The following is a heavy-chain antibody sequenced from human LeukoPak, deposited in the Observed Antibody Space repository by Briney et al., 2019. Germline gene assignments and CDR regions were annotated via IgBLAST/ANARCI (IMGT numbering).Heavy chain of an antibody. Sequence: PSETLSLTGTVSXDSISSSFWSWIRQPPGKGLEWIGYIYYSGSTNYNPSLKSRVAISVDTSKNQFSLKLNSVTAADTAVYYCARGYCSSTICFQYFHHWGQGTLVTVSS. CDR2: IYYSGST. J-gene: IGHJ1*01. V-gene: IGHV4-59*01. CDR3: ARGYCSSTICFQYFHH. CDR1: XDSISSSF. D-gene: IGHD2-2*01.